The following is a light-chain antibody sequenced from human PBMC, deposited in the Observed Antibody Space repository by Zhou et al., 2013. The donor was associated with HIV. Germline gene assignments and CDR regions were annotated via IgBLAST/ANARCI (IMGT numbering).Light chain of an antibody. V-gene: IGKV3-15*01. Sequence: EIVMTQSATTLSVSPGERPTLSCRASQNINSNLAWYQQKVGQPPRLLISDASTRATGIPARFSGSGPGTEFTLTINSMQSEDFAVYYCQQYQAWPITFGQGTRLEIK. CDR3: QQYQAWPIT. CDR1: QNINSN. CDR2: DAS. J-gene: IGKJ5*01.